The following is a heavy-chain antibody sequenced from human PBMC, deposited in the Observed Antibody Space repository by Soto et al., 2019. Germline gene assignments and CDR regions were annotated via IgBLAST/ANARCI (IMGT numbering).Heavy chain of an antibody. CDR2: IWYDGSNK. CDR3: ATWGGGGAIDY. J-gene: IGHJ4*02. CDR1: GFTFSSHG. V-gene: IGHV3-33*01. Sequence: QVQLVESGGGVVQPGRSLRLSCAASGFTFSSHGMHWVRQAPGKGLEWVAVIWYDGSNKLYADSVKGRFTVSRDNSKNSLSLQLHSLRAEDTAMYYCATWGGGGAIDYWGQGTLVPVSS. D-gene: IGHD3-16*01.